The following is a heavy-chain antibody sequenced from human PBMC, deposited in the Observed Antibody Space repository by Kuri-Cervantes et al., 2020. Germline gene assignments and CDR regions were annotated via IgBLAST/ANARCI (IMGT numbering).Heavy chain of an antibody. CDR3: ARGGPGIAVAGTNLFDY. D-gene: IGHD6-19*01. Sequence: GGSLRLSCKASGYTFTSYDINWVRQATGQGLEWMGWMNPNSGNTGYAQKFQGRVTITADESTSTAYMELSSLRSGDTAVYYCARGGPGIAVAGTNLFDYWGQGTLVTVSS. J-gene: IGHJ4*02. CDR1: GYTFTSYD. CDR2: MNPNSGNT. V-gene: IGHV1-8*01.